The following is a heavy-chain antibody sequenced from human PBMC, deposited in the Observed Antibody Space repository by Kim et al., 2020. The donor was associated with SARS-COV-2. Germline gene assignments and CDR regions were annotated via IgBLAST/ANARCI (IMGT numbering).Heavy chain of an antibody. CDR1: GYTFTDYG. CDR2: ISAYNGNR. Sequence: ASVKVSCKASGYTFTDYGVGWVRQAPGQGLQWMGWISAYNGNRYYAQRLQGRVTMTMDTSTSTAYMELRSLRSDDTAVYYCARDAGTGGCMDVWGEGTA. J-gene: IGHJ6*03. D-gene: IGHD1-7*01. CDR3: ARDAGTGGCMDV. V-gene: IGHV1-18*01.